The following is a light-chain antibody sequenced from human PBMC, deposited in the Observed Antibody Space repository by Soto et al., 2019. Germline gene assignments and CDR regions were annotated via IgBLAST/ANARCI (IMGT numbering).Light chain of an antibody. Sequence: QSALTQPASVSGSPGQSIIISCTGTSSDVGGYNYVSWYQQHPGKAPKLMIYEVSNRPSGVSNRFSGSKSGNTASLTISGLQAEDEADYYCSSYTSSSTLDVFGTGNKV. J-gene: IGLJ1*01. CDR1: SSDVGGYNY. CDR2: EVS. V-gene: IGLV2-14*01. CDR3: SSYTSSSTLDV.